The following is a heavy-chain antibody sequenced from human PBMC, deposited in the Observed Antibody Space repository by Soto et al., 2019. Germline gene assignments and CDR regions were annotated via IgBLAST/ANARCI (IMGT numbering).Heavy chain of an antibody. CDR1: GFTFSSYA. V-gene: IGHV3-23*01. CDR2: ISGSGGST. CDR3: AKAPRFVLMVYAIA. D-gene: IGHD2-8*01. J-gene: IGHJ4*02. Sequence: QPGGSLRLSCAASGFTFSSYAMSWVRQAPGKGLEWVSAISGSGGSTYYADSVKGRFTISRDNSKNTLYLQMNSLRAEDTAVYYCAKAPRFVLMVYAIAWGQGTLVTVSS.